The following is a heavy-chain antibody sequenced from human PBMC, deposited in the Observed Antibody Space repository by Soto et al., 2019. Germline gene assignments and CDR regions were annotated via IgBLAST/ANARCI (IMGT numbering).Heavy chain of an antibody. CDR1: GGSISSYY. J-gene: IGHJ4*02. CDR2: IYHIGST. D-gene: IGHD6-13*01. CDR3: ARRYSSSFDY. Sequence: PSETLSLTCTVSGGSISSYYWSWIRQPPGKGLEWIGDIYHIGSTNYNPSLRGRVTISVDTSKNQFSLKLSSVTAADTAVYYCARRYSSSFDYWGQGTLVTVSS. V-gene: IGHV4-4*09.